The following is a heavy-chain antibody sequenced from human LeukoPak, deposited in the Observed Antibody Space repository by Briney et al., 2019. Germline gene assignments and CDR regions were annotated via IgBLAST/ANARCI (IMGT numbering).Heavy chain of an antibody. CDR1: GFTFSSYA. Sequence: PGASLRLSCAASGFTFSSYAMSWVRQAPGKGLEWVSAISGSGGSTYYADSVKGRFTISRDNSKNTLYLQMNSQRAEDTAVYYCAKGYTYYDFWSGLYGMDVWGQGTTVTVSS. J-gene: IGHJ6*02. CDR2: ISGSGGST. D-gene: IGHD3-3*01. V-gene: IGHV3-23*01. CDR3: AKGYTYYDFWSGLYGMDV.